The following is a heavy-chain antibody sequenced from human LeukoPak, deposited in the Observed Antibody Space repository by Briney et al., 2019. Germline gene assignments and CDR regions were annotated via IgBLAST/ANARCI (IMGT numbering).Heavy chain of an antibody. CDR3: ARELTTNWFDP. CDR1: GLSITRNG. D-gene: IGHD4/OR15-4a*01. CDR2: ISYDGSDK. Sequence: PGRSLRLSCAASGLSITRNGVHWVRQAPGKGLEWVAVISYDGSDKYYADSVRGRFTISRDNSRKTLYLEMSSLRVEDTAVYYCARELTTNWFDPWGQGTLVTVSS. V-gene: IGHV3-30*03. J-gene: IGHJ5*02.